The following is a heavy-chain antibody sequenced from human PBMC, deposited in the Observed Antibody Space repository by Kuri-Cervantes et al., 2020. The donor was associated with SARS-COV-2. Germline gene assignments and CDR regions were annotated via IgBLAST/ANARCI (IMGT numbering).Heavy chain of an antibody. CDR3: ARGMVRGVIQYYYYGMDV. V-gene: IGHV1-2*04. CDR1: GYTFTDYY. D-gene: IGHD3-10*01. CDR2: INPKSGGT. J-gene: IGHJ6*02. Sequence: ASVKVSCKASGYTFTDYYMHWVRQAPGQGLEWMGWINPKSGGTDSAQKFQDWVTMTRDTSISTAYMELSRLRSDDTAVYYCARGMVRGVIQYYYYGMDVWGQGTTVTVSS.